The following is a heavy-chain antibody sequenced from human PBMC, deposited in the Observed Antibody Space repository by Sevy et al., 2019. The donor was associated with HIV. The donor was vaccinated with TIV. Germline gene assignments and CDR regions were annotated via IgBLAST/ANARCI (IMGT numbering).Heavy chain of an antibody. CDR2: ISYEGSNT. CDR3: AKAGGGWYEIYFDY. J-gene: IGHJ4*02. V-gene: IGHV3-30*18. D-gene: IGHD6-19*01. Sequence: GGSLRLSCAASGFTSSSYGMHWVRQAPGKGLEWVAVISYEGSNTYYADSVKGRFTISRDNSKNTLYLQMNSLRPDDTAVYYCAKAGGGWYEIYFDYWGQGTLVTVSS. CDR1: GFTSSSYG.